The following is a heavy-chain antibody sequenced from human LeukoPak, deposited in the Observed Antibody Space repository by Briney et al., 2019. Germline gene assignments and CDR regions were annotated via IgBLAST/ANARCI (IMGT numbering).Heavy chain of an antibody. CDR3: ARGAQGGYDFWSGYYPHDAFDI. V-gene: IGHV3-21*01. Sequence: PGGSLRLSCAASGFTFSSYSMNWVRQAPGKGLEWVSSISSSSYIYYADSVKGRFTISRDNAKNSLYLQMNSLRAEDTAVYYCARGAQGGYDFWSGYYPHDAFDIWGQGTMVTVSS. D-gene: IGHD3-3*01. J-gene: IGHJ3*02. CDR2: ISSSSYI. CDR1: GFTFSSYS.